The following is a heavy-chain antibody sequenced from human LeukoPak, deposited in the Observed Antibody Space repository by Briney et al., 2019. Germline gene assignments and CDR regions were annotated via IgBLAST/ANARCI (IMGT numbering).Heavy chain of an antibody. J-gene: IGHJ4*02. CDR2: IYYSGST. CDR3: ARGCSGGSCYFDS. Sequence: SETLSLTCTVSGGSISSGGYYWSWIRQHPGKGLEWIGYIYYSGSTYYNPSLKSRVTISVDTSKNQFSLKLSSVTAADTAVYYCARGCSGGSCYFDSWGQGTLVTVSS. CDR1: GGSISSGGYY. V-gene: IGHV4-31*03. D-gene: IGHD2-15*01.